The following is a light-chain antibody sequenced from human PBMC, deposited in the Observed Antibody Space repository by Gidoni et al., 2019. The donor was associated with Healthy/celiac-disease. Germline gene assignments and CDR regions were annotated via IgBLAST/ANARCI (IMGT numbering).Light chain of an antibody. CDR3: QQYNSYPWT. V-gene: IGKV1-5*03. CDR2: KVS. Sequence: DTQMTQSPSTLSASVGDRITITCRASQTISNWLAWSQQKPGNAPKLLIYKVSSLRSGVSSRFSGSGFGTEFTLSISSLQPDDVATYYCQQYNSYPWTFGQGTKLEIK. J-gene: IGKJ1*01. CDR1: QTISNW.